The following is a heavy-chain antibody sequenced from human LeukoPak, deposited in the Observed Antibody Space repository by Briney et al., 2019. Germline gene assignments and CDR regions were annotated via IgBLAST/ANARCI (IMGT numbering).Heavy chain of an antibody. V-gene: IGHV3-64D*06. J-gene: IGHJ4*02. CDR3: VKTPARYSSGWYYDY. D-gene: IGHD6-19*01. Sequence: GGSLRLSCSASGFTFSSYAMHWVRQAPGKGLEYVSAISSNGGSTYYADSVKGRFTISRDNSKNTLYLQMSSLKAEDTAAYYCVKTPARYSSGWYYDYWGQGTLVTVSS. CDR1: GFTFSSYA. CDR2: ISSNGGST.